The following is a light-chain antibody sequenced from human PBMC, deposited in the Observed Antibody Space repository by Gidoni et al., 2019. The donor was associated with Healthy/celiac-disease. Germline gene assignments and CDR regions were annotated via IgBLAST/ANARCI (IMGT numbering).Light chain of an antibody. CDR3: QQYNSYPLT. V-gene: IGKV1-16*02. CDR2: AAS. Sequence: DIQMTQSPSSLAASVGARVTITCQASQGIRNYLAWFQPKPGKAPKSLIYAASCLQSGVPSKFRGSGSGTDFTLTISSLQPEAFATYYCQQYNSYPLTFGGGTKVEIK. CDR1: QGIRNY. J-gene: IGKJ4*01.